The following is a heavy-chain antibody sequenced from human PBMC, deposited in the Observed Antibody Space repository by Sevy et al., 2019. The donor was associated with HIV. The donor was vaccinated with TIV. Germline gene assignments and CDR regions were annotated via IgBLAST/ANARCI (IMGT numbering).Heavy chain of an antibody. CDR2: ISGYNGNT. D-gene: IGHD2-8*01. J-gene: IGHJ4*02. CDR3: TNNARNSKGRVTMTTETSTGTAYMGLRGLGSDETAVYYCARDESFSLIIVDLDY. V-gene: IGHV1-18*01. CDR1: GYTFTNYG. Sequence: ASVKVSCKASGYTFTNYGITWVRQAPGQGLEWMGWISGYNGNTKYAQNLQGRVTMTTDTSTSTAYMELRSLRSDDTGKKAKTNNARNSKGRVTMTTETSTGTAYMGLRGLGSDETAVYYCARDESFSLIIVDLDYWGQGTLVTVSS.